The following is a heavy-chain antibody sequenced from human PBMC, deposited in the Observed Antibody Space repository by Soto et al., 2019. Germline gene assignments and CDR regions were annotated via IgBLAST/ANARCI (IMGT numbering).Heavy chain of an antibody. Sequence: EVQLLESGGGLVQPGGALRLSCAASGFTFSSYAMSWVRQAPGKGLEWVSSISAGGDGAYYADSVKGRFTISRVNSNNTLYLQMNSLRTEDTAVYYCARDLWWYLHWGQGTLVTVSS. D-gene: IGHD2-15*01. CDR3: ARDLWWYLH. CDR2: ISAGGDGA. J-gene: IGHJ4*02. CDR1: GFTFSSYA. V-gene: IGHV3-23*01.